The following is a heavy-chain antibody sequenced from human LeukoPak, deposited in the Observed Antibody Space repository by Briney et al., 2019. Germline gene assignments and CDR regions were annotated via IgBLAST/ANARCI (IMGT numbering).Heavy chain of an antibody. CDR2: IFRSGSSI. CDR1: GFTFSSYA. Sequence: PGGSLRLSCAASGFTFSSYAMNWVRQAPGKGLEWVSFIFRSGSSIYYADSVKGRFTISRDNAKNSLYLQMNSLRAEDTAVYYRARAVGATRVIDYYYYYMDVWGKGTTVTVSS. J-gene: IGHJ6*03. V-gene: IGHV3-21*01. CDR3: ARAVGATRVIDYYYYYMDV. D-gene: IGHD1-26*01.